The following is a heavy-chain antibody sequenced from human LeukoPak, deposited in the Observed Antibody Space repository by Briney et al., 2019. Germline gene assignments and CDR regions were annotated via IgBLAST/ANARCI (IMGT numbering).Heavy chain of an antibody. Sequence: GGSLRLSCAASGFTFSSYSMNWVRQAPGKGLEWVSSITSNSHIYYADSVKGRFTISRDNAKNSLYLQMNSLRAEDTAVYYCARDLGRGTRPWFDPWGQGTLVTVSS. CDR1: GFTFSSYS. D-gene: IGHD1-1*01. J-gene: IGHJ5*02. CDR2: ITSNSHI. V-gene: IGHV3-21*01. CDR3: ARDLGRGTRPWFDP.